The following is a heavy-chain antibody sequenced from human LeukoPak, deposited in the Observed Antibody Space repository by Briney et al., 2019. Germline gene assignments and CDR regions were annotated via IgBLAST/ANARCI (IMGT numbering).Heavy chain of an antibody. CDR3: ARPLGYCSGGSCHAGIGFDY. Sequence: ASVKVSCKASGGTFSSYAISWVRQAPGQGLEWMGGIIPIFGTANYAQKFQGRVTITADESTSTAYLELSSLRSEDTAVYYCARPLGYCSGGSCHAGIGFDYWGQGTLVTVSS. V-gene: IGHV1-69*13. D-gene: IGHD2-15*01. CDR2: IIPIFGTA. CDR1: GGTFSSYA. J-gene: IGHJ4*02.